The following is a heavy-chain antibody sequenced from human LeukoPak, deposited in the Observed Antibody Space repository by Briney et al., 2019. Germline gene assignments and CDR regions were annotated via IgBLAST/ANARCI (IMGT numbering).Heavy chain of an antibody. Sequence: GGSLRLSCAASGFTFSNYEMHWVRRAPGKGLEWVSYISSGGSTVYYADSVKGRFTVSRDNDKNSLYLQVSSLRAEDTAVYYCARGGSFVEYWGQGTLVIVSS. J-gene: IGHJ4*02. V-gene: IGHV3-48*03. CDR3: ARGGSFVEY. CDR2: ISSGGSTV. D-gene: IGHD3-10*01. CDR1: GFTFSNYE.